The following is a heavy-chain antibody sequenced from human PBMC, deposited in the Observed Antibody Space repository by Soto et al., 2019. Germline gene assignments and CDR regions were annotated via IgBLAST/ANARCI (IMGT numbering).Heavy chain of an antibody. CDR3: AKDMGGTGTLFDY. CDR1: GFTFDDYT. D-gene: IGHD1-1*01. J-gene: IGHJ4*02. V-gene: IGHV3-43*01. CDR2: TSWDGGST. Sequence: GGSLRLSCAASGFTFDDYTMHWVRQAPGKGLEWVSLTSWDGGSTYYADSVKGRFTISRDNSKNSLYLQMNSLRTEDTALYYCAKDMGGTGTLFDYWGQGTLVTVSS.